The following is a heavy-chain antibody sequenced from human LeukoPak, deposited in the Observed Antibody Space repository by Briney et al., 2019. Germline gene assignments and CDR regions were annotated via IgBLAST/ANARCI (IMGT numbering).Heavy chain of an antibody. CDR2: INSDGSST. CDR1: GFTFSSYW. J-gene: IGHJ4*02. Sequence: GGSLRLSCAASGFTFSSYWMHWVRHAPGKGLVWVSRINSDGSSTSYADSVKGRFTISRDNAKNTLYLQMNSLRAEDTAVYYCATAPRGGDYEDYWGQGTLVTVSS. V-gene: IGHV3-74*01. CDR3: ATAPRGGDYEDY. D-gene: IGHD4-17*01.